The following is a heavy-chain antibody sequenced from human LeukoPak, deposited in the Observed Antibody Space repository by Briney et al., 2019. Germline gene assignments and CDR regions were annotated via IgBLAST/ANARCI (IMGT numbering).Heavy chain of an antibody. D-gene: IGHD3-22*01. V-gene: IGHV3-48*02. CDR2: ISGSSSTT. CDR3: AREIHYFDSSGPDY. J-gene: IGHJ4*02. Sequence: GGSLRLSCAASGFIFRSFNMNWVRQAPGKGLEWVSYISGSSSTTYYGDSVKGRFTISRDNAKNSLYLQMNSLRDEDTAVYYCAREIHYFDSSGPDYWGQGTLVTVSS. CDR1: GFIFRSFN.